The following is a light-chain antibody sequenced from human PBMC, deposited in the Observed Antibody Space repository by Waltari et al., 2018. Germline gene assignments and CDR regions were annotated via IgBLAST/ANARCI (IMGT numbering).Light chain of an antibody. J-gene: IGLJ2*01. Sequence: QSVLTQPPSVSAAPGQKVTISCSGSSSNIGNYLVSWYHQLPGATPKLLIYDNYKGPAWIPERFSASKSDTSATLDITGLQIGDEADYYCATWDNSLTAVVFGGGTKLTVL. CDR3: ATWDNSLTAVV. CDR1: SSNIGNYL. CDR2: DNY. V-gene: IGLV1-51*01.